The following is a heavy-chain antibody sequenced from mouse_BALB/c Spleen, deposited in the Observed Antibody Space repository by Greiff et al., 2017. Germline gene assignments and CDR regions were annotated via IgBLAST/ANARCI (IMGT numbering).Heavy chain of an antibody. V-gene: IGHV5-6-4*01. CDR3: TKLDPSYWYFDV. J-gene: IGHJ1*01. CDR2: ISSGGSYT. CDR1: GFTFSSYT. Sequence: EVMLVESGGGLVKPGGSLKLSCAASGFTFSSYTMSWVRQTPEKRLEWVATISSGGSYTYYPDSVKGRFTISRDNAKNTLYLQMSSLKSEDTAMYYCTKLDPSYWYFDVWGAGTTVTVSS. D-gene: IGHD4-1*01.